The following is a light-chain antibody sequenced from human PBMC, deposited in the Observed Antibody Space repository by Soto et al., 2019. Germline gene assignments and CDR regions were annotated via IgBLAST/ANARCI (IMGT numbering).Light chain of an antibody. CDR2: DAS. CDR1: QTIRYS. V-gene: IGKV1-39*01. J-gene: IGKJ1*01. Sequence: DIPMTQSPSSLSASVGDRVTISCRASQTIRYSLHWYHQKPGKAPKVLIYDASTLQSGVPPRFSGSGSGTDFALTISSLQPEDFGSYYCLQTPGSRKWTFGQGTRVEAK. CDR3: LQTPGSRKWT.